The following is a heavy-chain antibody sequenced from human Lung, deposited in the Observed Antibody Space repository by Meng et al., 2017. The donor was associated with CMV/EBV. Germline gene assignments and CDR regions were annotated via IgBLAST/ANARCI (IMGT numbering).Heavy chain of an antibody. V-gene: IGHV1-18*01. Sequence: QAQIVQSGGEGKKPGASVKVPCKASGYTFTNYGITWVRQAPGQGLEWMGWINAYNGDTNYAQTLQGRVTMTTDTSTSTAYMELRSLRSDDTAVYYCARVEVGITSGDYWGQGTLVTVSS. D-gene: IGHD1-26*01. J-gene: IGHJ4*02. CDR2: INAYNGDT. CDR3: ARVEVGITSGDY. CDR1: GYTFTNYG.